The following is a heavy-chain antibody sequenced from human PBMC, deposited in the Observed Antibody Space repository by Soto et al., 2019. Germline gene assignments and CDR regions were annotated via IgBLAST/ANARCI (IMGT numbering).Heavy chain of an antibody. CDR2: IWCDGSNK. Sequence: GGSLRLSCAASGFTFSSNGIHWVRQAPGKGLEWVAVIWCDGSNKYDADAVEGLSTISRDYSNNTLYLQMNIRRAEAAAVYYCASDFDRYCSGGSCYGIDYWGQGTLVTVSS. CDR1: GFTFSSNG. J-gene: IGHJ4*02. D-gene: IGHD2-15*01. CDR3: ASDFDRYCSGGSCYGIDY. V-gene: IGHV3-33*01.